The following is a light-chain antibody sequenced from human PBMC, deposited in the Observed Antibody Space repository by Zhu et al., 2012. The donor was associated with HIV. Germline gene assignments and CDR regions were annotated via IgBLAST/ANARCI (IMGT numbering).Light chain of an antibody. J-gene: IGKJ4*01. V-gene: IGKV1-5*03. CDR3: QQYYTTSSS. CDR2: QAS. Sequence: QLTQSPAFLSASVGDRVIFTCRASQSISVWLAWYQQKPGKAPKLLIYQASNLKSGVPARFSGSGSGTEFTLTISSLQPDDFATYYCQQYYTTSSSFGGGTKVEIK. CDR1: QSISVW.